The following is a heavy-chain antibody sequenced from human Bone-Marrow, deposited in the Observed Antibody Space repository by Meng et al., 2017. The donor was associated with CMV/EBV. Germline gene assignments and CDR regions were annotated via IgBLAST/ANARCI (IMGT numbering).Heavy chain of an antibody. CDR1: GYSFTRYW. J-gene: IGHJ3*02. CDR3: ARHRMTTVTIDAFDI. D-gene: IGHD4-17*01. V-gene: IGHV5-51*01. Sequence: KVSCKGSGYSFTRYWIGWVRQMPGKGLEWMGIIYPGDSDTRYSPSFQGQVTISADKSISTAYLQWSSLKDSDTAMYYCARHRMTTVTIDAFDIWGQGTMVT. CDR2: IYPGDSDT.